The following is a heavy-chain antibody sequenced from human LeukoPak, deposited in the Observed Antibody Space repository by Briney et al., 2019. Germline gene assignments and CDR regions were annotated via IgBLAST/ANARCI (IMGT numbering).Heavy chain of an antibody. J-gene: IGHJ4*02. CDR2: ISSSSSYI. Sequence: GGSLRLSCAASGFTFSSYSMNWVRQAPGKGLEWVSSISSSSSYIYYADSVKGRFTISRDNAKNSLYLQMNSLRAEDTAVYYCARDHYDFRGYFDYWGQGTLVTVSS. CDR3: ARDHYDFRGYFDY. V-gene: IGHV3-21*01. D-gene: IGHD3-3*01. CDR1: GFTFSSYS.